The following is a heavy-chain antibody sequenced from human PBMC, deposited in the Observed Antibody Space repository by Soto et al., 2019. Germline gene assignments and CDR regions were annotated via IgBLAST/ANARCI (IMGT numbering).Heavy chain of an antibody. CDR3: ARELRAYYYDSSGYYKTDVFDI. J-gene: IGHJ3*02. CDR2: IIPILGTA. Sequence: SVKVSCKASGCTFSSYAISWVRQAPGQGLEWMGGIIPILGTANYAQKFQGRVTITADESTSTAYMELSSLRSEDTAVYYCARELRAYYYDSSGYYKTDVFDIWGEGTMVIVS. V-gene: IGHV1-69*13. D-gene: IGHD3-22*01. CDR1: GCTFSSYA.